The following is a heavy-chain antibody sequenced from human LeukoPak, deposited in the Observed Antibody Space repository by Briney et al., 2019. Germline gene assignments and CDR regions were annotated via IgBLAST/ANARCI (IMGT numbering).Heavy chain of an antibody. CDR2: NNPNSGGT. V-gene: IGHV1-2*02. J-gene: IGHJ4*02. CDR1: GYTFTANF. CDR3: ARGVTLSTD. Sequence: GASVKVSCKPSGYTFTANFMHWVRQAPGQGLEWMGWNNPNSGGTNYAQNFQGRVTMTRDTSINTVYMELSRLRFDDTAVYYCARGVTLSTDWGQGTLVTVSS. D-gene: IGHD2-21*02.